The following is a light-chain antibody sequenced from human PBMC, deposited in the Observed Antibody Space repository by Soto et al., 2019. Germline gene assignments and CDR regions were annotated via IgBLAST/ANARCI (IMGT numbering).Light chain of an antibody. CDR1: QSVSSN. CDR2: HAS. CDR3: QQYNKWPLT. V-gene: IGKV3-15*01. Sequence: EIVMTQSPATLSVSPGERATLSCRASQSVSSNLAWYQQKPGQAPRLLIYHASTSATGIPARFSGSGSGTEFTLTISSLQSEDFAVDDCQQYNKWPLTFGGGTKVEIK. J-gene: IGKJ4*01.